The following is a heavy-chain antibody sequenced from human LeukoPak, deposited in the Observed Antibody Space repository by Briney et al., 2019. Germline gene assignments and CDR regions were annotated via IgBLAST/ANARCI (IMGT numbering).Heavy chain of an antibody. D-gene: IGHD2-15*01. CDR1: GFTFSRSS. Sequence: GGSLRLSCAASGFTFSRSSMNWVRQAPGKGLEWVSYISSSSTTIYYADSVKGRFTISRDNAKNSLYLQMNSLRAEDTAVYYCASSYCSGGTCYSTGELDYWGQGTLVTVSS. J-gene: IGHJ4*02. V-gene: IGHV3-48*01. CDR3: ASSYCSGGTCYSTGELDY. CDR2: ISSSSTTI.